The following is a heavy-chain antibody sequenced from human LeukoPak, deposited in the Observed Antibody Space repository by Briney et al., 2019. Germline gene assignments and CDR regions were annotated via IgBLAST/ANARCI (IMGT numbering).Heavy chain of an antibody. Sequence: SETLSLTCAVYGGSFSDNYWSWIRQPPGKGLEWIGEINHGGSTKYNPSLKSRVTISLDTSKNHFSLKLSSVTAADTAVYYCAKPLGGGFFSRTLGSHPWGKGTLVTVPS. J-gene: IGHJ5*02. D-gene: IGHD3-16*01. CDR3: AKPLGGGFFSRTLGSHP. CDR1: GGSFSDNY. CDR2: INHGGST. V-gene: IGHV4-34*01.